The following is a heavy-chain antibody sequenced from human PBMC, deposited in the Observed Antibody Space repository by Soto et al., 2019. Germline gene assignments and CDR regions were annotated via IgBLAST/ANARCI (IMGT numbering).Heavy chain of an antibody. CDR2: ISSSSYI. V-gene: IGHV3-21*01. J-gene: IGHJ4*02. CDR1: GFTFSSYS. Sequence: GGSLRLSCAASGFTFSSYSMNWVRQAPGKGLEWVSSISSSSYIYYADSVKGRFTISRDNAKNSLYLQMNSLRAEDTAVFYCARDLVTPRRYGSGNPIGYWGQGTLVTVSS. D-gene: IGHD3-10*01. CDR3: ARDLVTPRRYGSGNPIGY.